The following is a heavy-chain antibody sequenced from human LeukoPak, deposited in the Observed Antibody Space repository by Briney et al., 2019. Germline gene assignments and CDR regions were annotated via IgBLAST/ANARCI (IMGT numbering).Heavy chain of an antibody. CDR1: GYTFTSYD. CDR2: MNPNSGNT. J-gene: IGHJ4*02. D-gene: IGHD3-22*01. V-gene: IGHV1-8*01. Sequence: ASVKVSCKASGYTFTSYDINWVRQATGQGLEWMGRMNPNSGNTGYAQKFQGRVTMTRNTSISTAYMELSSLRSEDTAVYYCARGTGYYYDSSGYYYSYYFDYWGQGTLVTVFS. CDR3: ARGTGYYYDSSGYYYSYYFDY.